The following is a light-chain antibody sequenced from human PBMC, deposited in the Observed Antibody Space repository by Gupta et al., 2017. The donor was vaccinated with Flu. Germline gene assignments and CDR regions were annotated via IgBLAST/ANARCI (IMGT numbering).Light chain of an antibody. CDR3: SSSTTSNTGV. Sequence: SALAQPASVSGSPGQPITISCTGTASDIGAYNFVSWYQQHPGKAPKPIIYEVDIRPSGVSNRFSGSKFGSTASLTISGLQPEDEAVYYRSSSTTSNTGVFGTGTQITVL. CDR1: ASDIGAYNF. CDR2: EVD. V-gene: IGLV2-14*01. J-gene: IGLJ1*01.